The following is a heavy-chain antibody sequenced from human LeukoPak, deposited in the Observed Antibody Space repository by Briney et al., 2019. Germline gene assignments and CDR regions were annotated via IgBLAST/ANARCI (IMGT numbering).Heavy chain of an antibody. CDR2: INPSGGST. V-gene: IGHV1-46*01. D-gene: IGHD3-22*01. J-gene: IGHJ3*02. CDR1: GYTFTIYY. CDR3: ARAQAPYYYDSSGSYDAFDI. Sequence: ASVKVSFKASGYTFTIYYMHWVRQAPGQGLEWMGIINPSGGSTSYAQKFQGRVTMTRDTSTSTVYMELSSLRSEDTAVYYCARAQAPYYYDSSGSYDAFDIWGQGTMVTVSS.